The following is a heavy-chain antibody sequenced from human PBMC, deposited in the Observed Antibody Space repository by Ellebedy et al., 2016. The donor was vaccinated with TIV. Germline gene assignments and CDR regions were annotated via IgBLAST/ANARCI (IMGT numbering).Heavy chain of an antibody. D-gene: IGHD2-21*01. CDR1: GFILSAYG. J-gene: IGHJ4*02. CDR3: ATESDVKHRQALDC. CDR2: ISGDGDKR. Sequence: GESLKISCAASGFILSAYGMHWVRQAPGKGLEWVALISGDGDKRYYTDSVKGRFAISRDTSKNTLYLQMSSLRAEDTALYYCATESDVKHRQALDCWGQGTQVTVSS. V-gene: IGHV3-30*02.